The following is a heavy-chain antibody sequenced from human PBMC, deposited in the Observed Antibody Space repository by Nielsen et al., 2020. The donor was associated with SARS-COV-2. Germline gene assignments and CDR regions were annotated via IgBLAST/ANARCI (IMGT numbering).Heavy chain of an antibody. D-gene: IGHD3-10*01. V-gene: IGHV4-30-4*01. Sequence: SETLSLTCTVSGGSISNGDYYWSWIRQPPGKGLEWIGYIYYSGSTYYNPSLKSRVTISVDTSKNQFSLKLSSVTAADTAVYYCARVYYYGSGSPLFDYWGQGTLVTVSS. CDR3: ARVYYYGSGSPLFDY. J-gene: IGHJ4*02. CDR1: GGSISNGDYY. CDR2: IYYSGST.